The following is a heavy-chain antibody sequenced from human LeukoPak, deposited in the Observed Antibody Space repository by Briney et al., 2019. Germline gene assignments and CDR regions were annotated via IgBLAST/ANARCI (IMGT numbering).Heavy chain of an antibody. J-gene: IGHJ4*02. CDR3: ARFGYVAAVDV. CDR1: GFSFSAYW. D-gene: IGHD2-15*01. Sequence: GSLRLSCAASGFSFSAYWMTWVRQAPGTGLEWVANINPAGSETYYVDPVKGRFSITRDNAKNLVYLQMNSLRAEDTAVYHCARFGYVAAVDVWGQGTPVTVSS. V-gene: IGHV3-7*01. CDR2: INPAGSET.